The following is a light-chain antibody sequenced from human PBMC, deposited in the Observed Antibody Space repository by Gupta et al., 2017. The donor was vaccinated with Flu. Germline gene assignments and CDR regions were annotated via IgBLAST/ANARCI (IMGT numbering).Light chain of an antibody. V-gene: IGLV2-14*01. Sequence: ITISCTGTSSDVGGYNYVSWYQQHPGKAPKLMIYEVSQWTAGYSHRFSGSKSGNTASLTISGLQAEDEADYYCSSYTSRGTVVFGGGTKLSVL. CDR2: EVS. CDR3: SSYTSRGTVV. CDR1: SSDVGGYNY. J-gene: IGLJ2*01.